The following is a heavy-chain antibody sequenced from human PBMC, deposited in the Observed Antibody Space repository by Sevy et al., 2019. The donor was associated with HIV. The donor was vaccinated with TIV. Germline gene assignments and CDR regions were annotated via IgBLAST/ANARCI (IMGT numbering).Heavy chain of an antibody. V-gene: IGHV1-2*02. J-gene: IGHJ3*02. CDR3: ARDPGDIGNAFDI. Sequence: ASVKVSCKASGYTFTGYYMHWVRQAPGQGLEWMGWINPNSGGTNYAQKFQGRVTMTRDTSISTAYMELSRLRSDDTAVYYCARDPGDIGNAFDIWGQGTMVTVSS. CDR1: GYTFTGYY. CDR2: INPNSGGT. D-gene: IGHD2-15*01.